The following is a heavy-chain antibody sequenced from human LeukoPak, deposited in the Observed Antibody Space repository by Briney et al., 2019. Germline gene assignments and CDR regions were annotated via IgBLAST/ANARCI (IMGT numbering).Heavy chain of an antibody. V-gene: IGHV3-30-3*01. J-gene: IGHJ5*02. CDR1: GFTFSSYA. Sequence: PGRSLRLSCAASGFTFSSYAMHWVRQAPGKGLEWVAVISYDGSNKYYADSVKGRFTISRDNSKNTLYLQMNSLRAEDTAVYYCARVENLDWLNWFDPWGQGTLVTVSS. CDR3: ARVENLDWLNWFDP. D-gene: IGHD3-9*01. CDR2: ISYDGSNK.